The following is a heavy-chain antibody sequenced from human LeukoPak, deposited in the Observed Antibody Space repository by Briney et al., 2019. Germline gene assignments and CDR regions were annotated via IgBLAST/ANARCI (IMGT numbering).Heavy chain of an antibody. D-gene: IGHD6-19*01. V-gene: IGHV3-23*01. J-gene: IGHJ3*02. Sequence: PGGSLRLSCAASGFTFSSYGMHWVRQVPGMGLEWVSAISGSGGSSYYADSVKGRFTISRDNSKSTLFLQMNSLRAEDTAVYYCAKIPGGWRNDAFDIWGQGTMVTVSS. CDR2: ISGSGGSS. CDR3: AKIPGGWRNDAFDI. CDR1: GFTFSSYG.